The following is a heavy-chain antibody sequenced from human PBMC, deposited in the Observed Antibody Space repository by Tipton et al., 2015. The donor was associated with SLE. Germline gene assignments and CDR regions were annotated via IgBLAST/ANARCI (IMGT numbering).Heavy chain of an antibody. CDR3: GRFWTGYRNFDS. D-gene: IGHD3/OR15-3a*01. J-gene: IGHJ4*02. V-gene: IGHV4-61*02. CDR2: FYTSGST. CDR1: GGSISSGSYY. Sequence: TLSLTCTVSGGSISSGSYYWSWIRQPAGKGLEWIGRFYTSGSTNYNPSLKSRVTISVDRSKNKFSLKLSSVTAADTAVYYCGRFWTGYRNFDSCGQGILVIVSS.